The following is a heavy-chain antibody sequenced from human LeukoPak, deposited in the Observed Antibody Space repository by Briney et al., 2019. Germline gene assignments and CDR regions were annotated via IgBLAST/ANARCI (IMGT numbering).Heavy chain of an antibody. CDR1: GVTFISYT. J-gene: IGHJ4*02. Sequence: GGSLRLSCAASGVTFISYTMNWSRQAPGKGLGWFSSISSSSSYIYYADSVKGRFTVSRDNAKNSLYMQMNSLRAEDTAVYYCAREEQKLVYFDYWGQGTLVTVSS. D-gene: IGHD6-13*01. V-gene: IGHV3-21*01. CDR2: ISSSSSYI. CDR3: AREEQKLVYFDY.